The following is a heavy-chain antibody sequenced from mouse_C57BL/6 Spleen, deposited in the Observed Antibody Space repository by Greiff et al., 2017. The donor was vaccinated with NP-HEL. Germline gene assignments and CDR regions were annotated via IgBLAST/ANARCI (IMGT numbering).Heavy chain of an antibody. CDR3: ARDYDGSSSWYFDV. V-gene: IGHV1-18*01. Sequence: EVQLQQSGPELVKPGASVKIPCKASGYTFTDYNMDWVKQSHGKSLEWIGDINPNNGGTIYNQKFKGKATLTVDKSSSTAYMELRSLTSEDTAVYYWARDYDGSSSWYFDVWGTGTTVTVSS. CDR1: GYTFTDYN. J-gene: IGHJ1*03. CDR2: INPNNGGT. D-gene: IGHD1-1*01.